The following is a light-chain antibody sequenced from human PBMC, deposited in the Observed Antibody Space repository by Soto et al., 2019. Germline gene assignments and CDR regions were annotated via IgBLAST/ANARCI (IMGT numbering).Light chain of an antibody. V-gene: IGKV3-20*01. CDR2: GAS. J-gene: IGKJ1*01. CDR1: QSVSSSY. CDR3: QQYGSSPQT. Sequence: IVLTQSPGTLSLSPGERATLSCRASQSVSSSYLAWYQQKPGQAPRLLIYGASSRATGIPDRFRGSGSGTDFTLTISRLEAEDFAVYYCQQYGSSPQTFGQGTKVDIK.